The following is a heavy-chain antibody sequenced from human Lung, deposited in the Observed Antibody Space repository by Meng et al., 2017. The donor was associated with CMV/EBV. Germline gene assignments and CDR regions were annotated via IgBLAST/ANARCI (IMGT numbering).Heavy chain of an antibody. D-gene: IGHD3-3*01. V-gene: IGHV4-59*01. CDR3: AREVKASYDFWSGYNWFDP. CDR1: GCSISSYS. Sequence: SETLSLXCTVSGCSISSYSWSWIRQPPGKGLEWIGYIYYSGSTNYNPSLKSRVTISVDTSKNQFSLKLSYVTAADTAVYYCAREVKASYDFWSGYNWFDPWGQGXLVTVSS. J-gene: IGHJ5*02. CDR2: IYYSGST.